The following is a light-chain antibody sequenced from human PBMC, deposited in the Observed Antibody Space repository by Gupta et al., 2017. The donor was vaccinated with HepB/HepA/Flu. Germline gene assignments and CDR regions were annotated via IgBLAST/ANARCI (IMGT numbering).Light chain of an antibody. J-gene: IGLJ3*02. CDR3: SSYTGTSIWV. CDR2: DVS. CDR1: SSDVGANDY. Sequence: QSALTQPASVSGSPGQSVTISCTGTSSDVGANDYVSWYQQHPGKAPKLIIYDVSVRPSGVSNRLSGSRSGNTASLTISGLQAEDEADYYCSSYTGTSIWVFGGGTKLTVL. V-gene: IGLV2-14*03.